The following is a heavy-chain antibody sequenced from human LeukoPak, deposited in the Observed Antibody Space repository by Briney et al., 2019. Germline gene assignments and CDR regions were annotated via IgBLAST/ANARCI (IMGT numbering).Heavy chain of an antibody. D-gene: IGHD3-22*01. CDR2: ISAYNGNT. Sequence: ASVKVSCKASGYTFTSYGISWVRQAPRQGLEWMGWISAYNGNTNYAQKLQGRVTMTTDTSTSTAYMELRSLRSDDTAVYYCARDRDDSSGYYYYFDYWGQGTLVTVSS. CDR3: ARDRDDSSGYYYYFDY. J-gene: IGHJ4*02. CDR1: GYTFTSYG. V-gene: IGHV1-18*01.